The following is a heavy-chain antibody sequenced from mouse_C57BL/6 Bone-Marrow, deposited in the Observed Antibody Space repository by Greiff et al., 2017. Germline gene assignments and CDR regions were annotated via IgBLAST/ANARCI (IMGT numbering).Heavy chain of an antibody. CDR2: ISDGGSYT. J-gene: IGHJ4*01. CDR3: ARDLYYGYDWYAMDY. D-gene: IGHD2-2*01. V-gene: IGHV5-4*01. CDR1: GFTFSSYS. Sequence: EVNVVESGGGLVKPGGSLKLSCAASGFTFSSYSMSWVRQTPEKRLEWVATISDGGSYTYYPDNVKGRFTISRDNAKNNLYLQMSHLKSEDTAMYYCARDLYYGYDWYAMDYWGQGTSVTVSS.